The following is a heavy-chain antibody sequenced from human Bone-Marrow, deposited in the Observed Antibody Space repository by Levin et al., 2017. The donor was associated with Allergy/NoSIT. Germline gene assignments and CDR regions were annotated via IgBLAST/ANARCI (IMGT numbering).Heavy chain of an antibody. J-gene: IGHJ6*02. D-gene: IGHD3-10*01. CDR3: ARDKRFRTNMVRGVPPGGMDV. V-gene: IGHV3-33*01. CDR2: TWFDGDDK. CDR1: GFTFSNYG. Sequence: GESLKISCAASGFTFSNYGMHWVRQAPGKGLEWVALTWFDGDDKYYGDSFKGRFTISRDNSKDTLYLEMNSLTAEDTAVYYCARDKRFRTNMVRGVPPGGMDVWGQGTAVTVSS.